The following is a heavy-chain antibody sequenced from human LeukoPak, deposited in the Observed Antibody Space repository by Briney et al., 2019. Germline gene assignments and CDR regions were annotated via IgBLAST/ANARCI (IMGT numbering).Heavy chain of an antibody. CDR1: GRTFSSYS. J-gene: IGHJ4*02. CDR2: TIGSGGST. V-gene: IGHV3-23*01. Sequence: GGSRRLACAAGGRTFSSYSMSWVRKAPGKGLEWVSATIGSGGSTYSADPVNGRFPISRDNSKTPLYLQMNSLRAEDTAFFFFQAEDGIRDFDWLGGGYFDYWGQGTLVTVSS. CDR3: QAEDGIRDFDWLGGGYFDY. D-gene: IGHD3-9*01.